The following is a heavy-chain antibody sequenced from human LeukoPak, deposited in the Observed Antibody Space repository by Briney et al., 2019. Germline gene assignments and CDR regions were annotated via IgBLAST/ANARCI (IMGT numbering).Heavy chain of an antibody. CDR3: RTECSSTSCYMRFGFDP. CDR1: GFTFSSYE. D-gene: IGHD2-2*02. Sequence: GGSLRLSCAASGFTFSSYEMNWVRRAPGKGLEWVSYISGSGSTIYYADSVKGRFTISRDNAKNSLYLQMNSLRAEDTAVYYCRTECSSTSCYMRFGFDPWGQGTLVTVSS. J-gene: IGHJ5*02. CDR2: ISGSGSTI. V-gene: IGHV3-48*03.